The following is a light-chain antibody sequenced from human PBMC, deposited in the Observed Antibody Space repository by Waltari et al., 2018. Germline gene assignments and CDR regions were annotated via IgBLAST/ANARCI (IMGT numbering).Light chain of an antibody. Sequence: DTQMTQSPSTLSASVGDRVTITCRASQSISSWLAWYQQKPGKVPKRLIYKASSLESGVPSRFSGSGSGTEFTLTISSLQPDDFATYYCQQYNSYPYTFGQGTKLEIK. CDR3: QQYNSYPYT. CDR1: QSISSW. J-gene: IGKJ2*01. CDR2: KAS. V-gene: IGKV1-5*03.